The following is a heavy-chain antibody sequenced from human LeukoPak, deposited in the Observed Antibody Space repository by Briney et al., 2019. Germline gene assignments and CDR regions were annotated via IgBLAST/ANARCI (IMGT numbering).Heavy chain of an antibody. V-gene: IGHV3-48*01. CDR2: ISSSSSTI. CDR3: AFWSGQGCFNY. J-gene: IGHJ4*02. Sequence: TGGSLRLSCAASGFTFSSYSMNWVRQAPGKGLEWVSYISSSSSTIYYADSVKGRFTISRDNAKNSLYLQMNSLRAEDTAVYYCAFWSGQGCFNYWGQGTLVTVSS. D-gene: IGHD3-3*01. CDR1: GFTFSSYS.